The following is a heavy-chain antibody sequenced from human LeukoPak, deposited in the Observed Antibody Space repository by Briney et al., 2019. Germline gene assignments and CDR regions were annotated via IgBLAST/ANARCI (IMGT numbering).Heavy chain of an antibody. Sequence: SETLSLTCTVSGYSISSGYYWGWIRQPPGKGLEWIGSIYHSGSTYYNPSLKSRVTISVDTSKNQFSLKLSSVTAADTAVYYCARELSGYVDYWGQGTLVTVSS. CDR1: GYSISSGYY. V-gene: IGHV4-38-2*02. CDR3: ARELSGYVDY. CDR2: IYHSGST. J-gene: IGHJ4*02.